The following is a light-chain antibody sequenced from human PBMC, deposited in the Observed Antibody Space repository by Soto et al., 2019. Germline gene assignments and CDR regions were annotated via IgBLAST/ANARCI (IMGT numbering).Light chain of an antibody. CDR1: SSDVGGYNY. Sequence: QSALTQPASVSGSPGQSITISCTGTSSDVGGYNYVSWYQQHPDKAPKLMIYEVTNRPSGVSFRFSGSKSGNTASLTISGLQPEDEADYYCSSYPSTSTLYVFGTGTKVTVL. CDR3: SSYPSTSTLYV. V-gene: IGLV2-14*01. CDR2: EVT. J-gene: IGLJ1*01.